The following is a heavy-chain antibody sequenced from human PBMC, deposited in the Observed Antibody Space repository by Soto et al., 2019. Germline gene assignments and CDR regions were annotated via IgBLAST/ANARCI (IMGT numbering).Heavy chain of an antibody. CDR3: AKDRNYYDSGSYLPPRRKTYVFDY. J-gene: IGHJ4*02. D-gene: IGHD3-10*01. Sequence: EVQLLESGGGLVQPGGSLRLSCAASGFTFSSYAMSWVRQAPGKGLEWVSAISGSGGSTYYADSVKGRFTISRDNSKNTSNLQMNSLRAEDTAEYNCAKDRNYYDSGSYLPPRRKTYVFDYWGQGTLVTVSS. V-gene: IGHV3-23*01. CDR2: ISGSGGST. CDR1: GFTFSSYA.